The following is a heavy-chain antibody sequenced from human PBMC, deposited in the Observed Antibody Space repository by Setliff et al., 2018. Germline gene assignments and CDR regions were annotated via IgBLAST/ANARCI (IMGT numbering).Heavy chain of an antibody. CDR1: GDSINNYY. V-gene: IGHV4-34*01. CDR3: ARGVRTGHLDS. CDR2: INQSGTT. D-gene: IGHD1-1*01. J-gene: IGHJ4*02. Sequence: SETLSLTCTVSGDSINNYYWSWVRQPPERALEWIGEINQSGTTNYNPPLKGRATIPVDHSKNQFSLNLKSGTVAATAVYFCARGVRTGHLDSWGQGTLVTVSS.